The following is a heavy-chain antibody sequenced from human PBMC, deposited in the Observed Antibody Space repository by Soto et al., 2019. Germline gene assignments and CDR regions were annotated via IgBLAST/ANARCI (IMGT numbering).Heavy chain of an antibody. D-gene: IGHD4-17*01. J-gene: IGHJ4*01. CDR3: TTESSTTVTEIRFDF. CDR1: GFTFHNAW. V-gene: IGHV3-15*07. CDR2: IRSQSDGGSG. Sequence: EVQLEESGGGVVMPGGSLRLSCAASGFTFHNAWINWVRQPPGGGLEWVGRIRSQSDGGSGDYAATGKGRFVVSRDDVKNIVYLHMTNLKIEDTDVYYCTTESSTTVTEIRFDFCGHGTLVTVSS.